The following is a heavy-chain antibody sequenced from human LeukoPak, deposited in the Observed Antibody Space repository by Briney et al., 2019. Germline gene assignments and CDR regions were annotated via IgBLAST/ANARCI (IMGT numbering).Heavy chain of an antibody. CDR3: ARSLNGGIAAAVDY. J-gene: IGHJ4*02. D-gene: IGHD6-13*01. CDR2: ISYDGSNK. Sequence: PGGSLRLSCAASGFTFSSYAMHWVRQAPGKGLEWVAVISYDGSNKYYADSVKGRFTISRDNSKNTLYQQMNSLRAEDTAVYYCARSLNGGIAAAVDYWGQGTLVTVSS. CDR1: GFTFSSYA. V-gene: IGHV3-30*04.